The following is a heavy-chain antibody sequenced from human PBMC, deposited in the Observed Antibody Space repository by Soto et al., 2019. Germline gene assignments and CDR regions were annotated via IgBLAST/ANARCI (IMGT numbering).Heavy chain of an antibody. CDR2: ISYSGSA. V-gene: IGHV4-59*08. Sequence: SETLSLTCTVSGGSISNFYWNWIRQPPGKGLEWIGYISYSGSANYNPSLKSRVTISVDTSENQFSLRLTSVTAADTAAYYCARRRPYSTSSNYYYYLDVWGKGTTVTVSS. D-gene: IGHD6-6*01. CDR3: ARRRPYSTSSNYYYYLDV. CDR1: GGSISNFY. J-gene: IGHJ6*03.